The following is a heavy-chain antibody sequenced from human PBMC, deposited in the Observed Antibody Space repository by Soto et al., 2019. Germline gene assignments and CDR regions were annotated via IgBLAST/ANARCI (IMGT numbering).Heavy chain of an antibody. J-gene: IGHJ5*02. CDR1: GGSISSGGYS. CDR2: IYHSGST. CDR3: ARGGLFGFGELGHNWFDP. V-gene: IGHV4-30-2*01. Sequence: QLQLQESGSGLVKPSQTLSRTCAVSGGSISSGGYSWSWIRQPPGKGLEWIGYIYHSGSTYYNPSLKSRVTISVDRSKNQFSLKLSSVTAADTAVYYCARGGLFGFGELGHNWFDPWGQGTLVTVSS. D-gene: IGHD3-10*01.